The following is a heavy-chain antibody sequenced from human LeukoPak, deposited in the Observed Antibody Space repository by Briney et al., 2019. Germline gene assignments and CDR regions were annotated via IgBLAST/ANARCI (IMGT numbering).Heavy chain of an antibody. CDR1: GYTFTGYY. V-gene: IGHV1-2*02. D-gene: IGHD3-10*01. J-gene: IGHJ4*02. Sequence: ASVKVSCKASGYTFTGYYMHWVRQAPGQGLEWMGWINPNSGGTNYAQKFQGRVTMTRDTSISTAYMELSRLRPDDTAVYYCARGTAIWFGELLPYEYYFDYWGQGTLVTVSS. CDR3: ARGTAIWFGELLPYEYYFDY. CDR2: INPNSGGT.